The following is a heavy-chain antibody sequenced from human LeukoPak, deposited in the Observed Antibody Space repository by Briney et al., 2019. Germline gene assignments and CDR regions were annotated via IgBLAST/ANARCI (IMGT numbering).Heavy chain of an antibody. D-gene: IGHD4-17*01. CDR2: ISGSGGST. J-gene: IGHJ4*02. CDR3: ATINDYGDYSFDY. CDR1: GFTFSSYA. V-gene: IGHV3-23*01. Sequence: ARSLRLSCAASGFTFSSYAMSWVRQAPGKGLEWVSAISGSGGSTYYADSVKGRFTISRDNSKNTPYLQMNSLRAEDTAVYYCATINDYGDYSFDYWGQGTPVTVSS.